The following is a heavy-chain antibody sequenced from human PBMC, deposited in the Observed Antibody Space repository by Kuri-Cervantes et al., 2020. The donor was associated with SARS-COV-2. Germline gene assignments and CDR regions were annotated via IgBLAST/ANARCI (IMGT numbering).Heavy chain of an antibody. V-gene: IGHV3-48*01. J-gene: IGHJ4*02. CDR1: GFTFSSYS. D-gene: IGHD2-2*01. CDR2: ISSSSSTI. Sequence: GESLKISCAASGFTFSSYSMNWVRQAPGKGLEWVSYISSSSSTIYYADSVKSRFTISRDNAKNSLYLQMNSLRAEDTAVYYCAREIEGFIGYCSSTSCPIDYWGQGTLVTVSS. CDR3: AREIEGFIGYCSSTSCPIDY.